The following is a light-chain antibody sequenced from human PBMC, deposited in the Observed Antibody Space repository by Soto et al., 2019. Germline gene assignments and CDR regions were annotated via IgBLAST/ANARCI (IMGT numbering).Light chain of an antibody. Sequence: DIQMTQSPSSVSASVGDRVTITCRASQGVSTWLACYQQKPGKAPNLLIYTASSLQSGVPSRFSGSGSGTDFTLTINGLQPEDFATYICQQYKSYSTFGRGTKVDIK. CDR1: QGVSTW. V-gene: IGKV1-12*01. CDR2: TAS. CDR3: QQYKSYST. J-gene: IGKJ1*01.